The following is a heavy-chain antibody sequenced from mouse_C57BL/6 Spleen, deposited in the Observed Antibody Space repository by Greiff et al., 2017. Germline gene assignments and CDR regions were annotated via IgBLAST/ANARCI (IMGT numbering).Heavy chain of an antibody. CDR3: ARAIYYYCNVGRPLDY. Sequence: QVQLQQSGAELMKPGASVKLSCKATGYTFTGYWIEWVKQRPGHGLEWIGEILPGSGSTNYNEKFKGKATFTADTSSNTAYMQLSSLTTEDSAIYYCARAIYYYCNVGRPLDYWGQGTTLTVSS. D-gene: IGHD1-1*01. J-gene: IGHJ2*01. V-gene: IGHV1-9*01. CDR1: GYTFTGYW. CDR2: ILPGSGST.